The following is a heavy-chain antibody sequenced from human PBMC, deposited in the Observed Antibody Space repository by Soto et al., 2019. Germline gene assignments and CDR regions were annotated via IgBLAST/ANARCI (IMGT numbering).Heavy chain of an antibody. J-gene: IGHJ4*02. D-gene: IGHD6-13*01. Sequence: SGTLSPTCTVSCGSISSGDFYWSWIRQPPGKGLEWIGYIYYSGSTYYNPSLKSRVTISVDTSKNQFSLKLSSVTAADTAVYYCASGLEDRIAAAGTFFYFDYWGQGTLVTVS. CDR1: CGSISSGDFY. CDR2: IYYSGST. V-gene: IGHV4-30-4*01. CDR3: ASGLEDRIAAAGTFFYFDY.